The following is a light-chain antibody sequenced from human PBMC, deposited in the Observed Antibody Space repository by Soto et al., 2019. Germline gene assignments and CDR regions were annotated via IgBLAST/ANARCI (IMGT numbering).Light chain of an antibody. CDR2: DAS. CDR1: QSVSSN. V-gene: IGKV3-11*01. CDR3: QQRSNLLFT. J-gene: IGKJ3*01. Sequence: EIVLTQSPATLSLSPGERATLSCRASQSVSSNLAWYQQRPGQAPRLLIYDASNRATGIPARFSGSGSGTDFTLTISSLEPEDFAVYYCQQRSNLLFTFGPGTKVGIK.